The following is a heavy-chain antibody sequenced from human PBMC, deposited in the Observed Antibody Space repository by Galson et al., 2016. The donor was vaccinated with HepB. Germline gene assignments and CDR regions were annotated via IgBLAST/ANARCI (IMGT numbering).Heavy chain of an antibody. CDR2: INNGAATT. J-gene: IGHJ4*02. Sequence: SLRLSCAASGFFFSGRAMSWVRQAPGKGLEWVSGINNGAATTGYAASVKGRFTISRDNAKNSLCLQMNSLRVEYTAVYYCARAGSGGFDYWGQGTLVTVSS. V-gene: IGHV3-23*01. CDR3: ARAGSGGFDY. CDR1: GFFFSGRA. D-gene: IGHD4-23*01.